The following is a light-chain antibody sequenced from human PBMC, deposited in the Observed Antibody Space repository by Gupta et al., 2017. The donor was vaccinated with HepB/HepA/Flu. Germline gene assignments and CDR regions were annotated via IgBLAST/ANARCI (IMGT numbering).Light chain of an antibody. CDR3: QVWDTSSDHHV. Sequence: SYVLTQTPSVSVAPGKTARITWGGNNIGSKSVHWYQQKPGQAPVLVVYDDSDRPSGIPERFSGSSSGNTATLTINRVEAGDEADYYCQVWDTSSDHHVFGTGTKVTVL. V-gene: IGLV3-21*03. CDR2: DDS. CDR1: NIGSKS. J-gene: IGLJ1*01.